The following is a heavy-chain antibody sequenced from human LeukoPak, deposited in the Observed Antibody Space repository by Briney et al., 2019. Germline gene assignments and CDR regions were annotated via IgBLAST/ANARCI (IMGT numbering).Heavy chain of an antibody. D-gene: IGHD3-9*01. CDR2: IIPIFGTA. V-gene: IGHV1-69*13. CDR3: AGSSGYFDWLLDKYYYYYGMDV. CDR1: GGTFSTYA. Sequence: ASVEVSCKASGGTFSTYAISWVRQAPGQGLEWMGGIIPIFGTANYAQKFQGRVTITADESTSTAYMELSSLRSEDTAVYYCAGSSGYFDWLLDKYYYYYGMDVWGQGTTVTVSS. J-gene: IGHJ6*02.